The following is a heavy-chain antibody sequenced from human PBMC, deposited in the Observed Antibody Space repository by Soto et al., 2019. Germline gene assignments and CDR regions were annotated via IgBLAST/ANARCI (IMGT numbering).Heavy chain of an antibody. V-gene: IGHV4-31*03. CDR1: GGSISSGGYY. Sequence: SETLSLTCTVSGGSISSGGYYWSWIRQHPGKGLEWIGYIYYSGSTYYNPSLKSRVTISVDTSKNQFSLKLSSVTAADTAVYYCARVPGGYSGYVDAFDIWGQGTMVTVSS. CDR2: IYYSGST. D-gene: IGHD5-12*01. J-gene: IGHJ3*02. CDR3: ARVPGGYSGYVDAFDI.